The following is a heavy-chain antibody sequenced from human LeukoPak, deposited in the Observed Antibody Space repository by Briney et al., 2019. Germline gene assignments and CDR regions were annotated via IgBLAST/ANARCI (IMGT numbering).Heavy chain of an antibody. CDR1: GYTFTGYY. D-gene: IGHD4-17*01. J-gene: IGHJ4*02. CDR2: INPNSGGT. V-gene: IGHV1-2*02. Sequence: GASVKVSCRASGYTFTGYYMHWVRQAPGQGLEWMGWINPNSGGTNYAQKFQGRVTMTRDTSISTAYMELSRLRSDDTAVYHCARGNYGDYVDYWGQETLVTVSS. CDR3: ARGNYGDYVDY.